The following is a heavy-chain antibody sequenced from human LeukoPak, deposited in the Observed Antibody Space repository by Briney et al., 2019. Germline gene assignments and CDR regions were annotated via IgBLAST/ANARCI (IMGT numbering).Heavy chain of an antibody. Sequence: GASVKVSCKASGYTFTRYGISWVRQAPGQGLEWIGWISAYNGNTNYAQKLQGRVTMTTDTSTSTAYAELRSLRSDDTAVYYCARSRWPSLLGGAPDAFDIWGQGTMVTVSS. D-gene: IGHD5-24*01. V-gene: IGHV1-18*01. CDR3: ARSRWPSLLGGAPDAFDI. J-gene: IGHJ3*02. CDR2: ISAYNGNT. CDR1: GYTFTRYG.